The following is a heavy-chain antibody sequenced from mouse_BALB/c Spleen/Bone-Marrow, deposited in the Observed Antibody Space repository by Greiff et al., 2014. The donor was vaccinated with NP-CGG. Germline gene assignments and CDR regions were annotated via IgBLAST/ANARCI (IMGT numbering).Heavy chain of an antibody. CDR3: ASQNWAWFTY. Sequence: DVKLVESGPGLVKPSQPLSLTCTVTGYSITSDYAWNWIRQFPGNKLEWMGYINYSGSSSYNPSLKSRISITRDTSKNQFFLQLNSVTTEDTATYYCASQNWAWFTYWGQGTLVTVSA. CDR1: GYSITSDYA. CDR2: INYSGSS. D-gene: IGHD4-1*01. V-gene: IGHV3-2*02. J-gene: IGHJ3*01.